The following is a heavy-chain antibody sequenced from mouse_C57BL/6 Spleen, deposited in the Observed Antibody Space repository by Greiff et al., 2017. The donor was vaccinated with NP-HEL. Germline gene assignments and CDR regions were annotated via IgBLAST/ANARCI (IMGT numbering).Heavy chain of an antibody. Sequence: QVQLKQPGAELVKPGASVKMSCKASGYTFTSYWITWVKQRPGQGLEWIGDIYPGSGSTNYNEKFKSKATLTVDTSSSTAYMQLSSLTSEASAVYYGARRYGNHEDYAMDYWGQGTSVTVSS. J-gene: IGHJ4*01. CDR1: GYTFTSYW. CDR2: IYPGSGST. CDR3: ARRYGNHEDYAMDY. V-gene: IGHV1-55*01. D-gene: IGHD2-10*02.